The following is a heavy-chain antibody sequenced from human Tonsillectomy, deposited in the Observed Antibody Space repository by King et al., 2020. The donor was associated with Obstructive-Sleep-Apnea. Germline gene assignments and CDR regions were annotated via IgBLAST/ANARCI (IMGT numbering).Heavy chain of an antibody. V-gene: IGHV4-39*07. CDR1: GGSISSSSYY. J-gene: IGHJ5*02. CDR2: IYYSGST. D-gene: IGHD6-13*01. Sequence: QLQESGPGLVKPSETLSLTCTVSGGSISSSSYYWGWIRQPPGKGLEWIGSIYYSGSTYYNPSLKSRVTISVDTSKNQFSLKLSSVTAADTAVYYCARDDRSSSWYPWFDPWGQGTLVTVSS. CDR3: ARDDRSSSWYPWFDP.